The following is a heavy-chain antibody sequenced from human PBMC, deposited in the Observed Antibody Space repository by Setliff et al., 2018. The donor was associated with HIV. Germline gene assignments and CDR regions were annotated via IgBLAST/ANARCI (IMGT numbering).Heavy chain of an antibody. CDR2: IFPDASDT. CDR3: ARHGDYYDISAHHEPFDY. Sequence: RGESLKISCKVSGSNFRTRWIGWVRQTPGKGLEWMGVIFPDASDTRYSPSFQGHVTISADKSISTAYLQWSSLKASDTAMYYCARHGDYYDISAHHEPFDYWGQGTLVTVSS. D-gene: IGHD3-22*01. CDR1: GSNFRTRW. V-gene: IGHV5-51*01. J-gene: IGHJ4*02.